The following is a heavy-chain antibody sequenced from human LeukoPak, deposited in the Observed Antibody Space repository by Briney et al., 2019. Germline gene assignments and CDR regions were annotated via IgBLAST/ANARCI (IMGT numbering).Heavy chain of an antibody. CDR3: AREGAGPSNYYYGMDV. V-gene: IGHV3-13*01. CDR2: IGTAGDT. D-gene: IGHD4/OR15-4a*01. CDR1: GFTFSSYD. J-gene: IGHJ6*02. Sequence: GGSLRLSCAASGFTFSSYDMHWVRQATGKGLEWVSAIGTAGDTYYPGSVKGRFTISRGNAKNSLYLQMNSLRAGDTAVYYCAREGAGPSNYYYGMDVWGQGTTVTVPS.